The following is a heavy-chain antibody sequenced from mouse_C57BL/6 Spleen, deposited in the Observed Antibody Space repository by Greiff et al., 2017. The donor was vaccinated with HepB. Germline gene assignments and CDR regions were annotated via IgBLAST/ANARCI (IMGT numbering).Heavy chain of an antibody. Sequence: DVKLQESGTVLARPGASVKMSCKTSGYTFTSYWMHWVKQRPGQGLEWIGAIYPGNSDTSYNQKFKGKAKLTAVTSASTAYMELSSLTNEDSAVYYCTGYDGYYTYAMDYWGQGTSVTVSS. CDR1: GYTFTSYW. J-gene: IGHJ4*01. CDR3: TGYDGYYTYAMDY. V-gene: IGHV1-5*01. D-gene: IGHD2-3*01. CDR2: IYPGNSDT.